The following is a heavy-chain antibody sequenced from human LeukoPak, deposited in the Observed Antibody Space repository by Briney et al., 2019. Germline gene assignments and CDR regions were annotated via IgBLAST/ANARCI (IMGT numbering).Heavy chain of an antibody. V-gene: IGHV3-30-3*01. CDR2: ISYDGSNK. J-gene: IGHJ4*02. Sequence: GGSLRLSCAASGFTFSSYAMHWVRQAPGKGLEWVAVISYDGSNKYYADSVKGRFTISRDNSKNTLYLQMNSLRGEDTAVYYCARADVGATRFDYWGQGTLVTVSS. CDR1: GFTFSSYA. CDR3: ARADVGATRFDY. D-gene: IGHD1-26*01.